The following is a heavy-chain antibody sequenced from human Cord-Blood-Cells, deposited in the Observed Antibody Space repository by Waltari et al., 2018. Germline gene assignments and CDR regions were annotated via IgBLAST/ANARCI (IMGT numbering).Heavy chain of an antibody. J-gene: IGHJ4*02. D-gene: IGHD3-9*01. CDR3: ARGYFDWPYYFDY. CDR1: VGSISSGGYS. Sequence: QVQLQESGPGLVKPSQTLSLTCTVSVGSISSGGYSWSWIRQHPGKGLEWIGYIYYSGSTYYNPSLKSRVTISVDTSKNQFSLKLSSVTAADTAVYYCARGYFDWPYYFDYWGQGTLVTVSS. V-gene: IGHV4-31*03. CDR2: IYYSGST.